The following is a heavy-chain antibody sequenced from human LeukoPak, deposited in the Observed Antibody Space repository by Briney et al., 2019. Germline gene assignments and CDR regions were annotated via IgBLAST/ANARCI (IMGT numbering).Heavy chain of an antibody. D-gene: IGHD1-26*01. Sequence: GESLKISCKASGYAFNNYWIGWVRQMPGRGLEWMGMLYPDGSATTYHPSFEGRVTISADKSVTTAYLEWNSLKASDTALYYCVRQGLQSGTYPAYWGPGTLVTVSS. CDR1: GYAFNNYW. J-gene: IGHJ4*02. CDR3: VRQGLQSGTYPAY. CDR2: LYPDGSAT. V-gene: IGHV5-51*01.